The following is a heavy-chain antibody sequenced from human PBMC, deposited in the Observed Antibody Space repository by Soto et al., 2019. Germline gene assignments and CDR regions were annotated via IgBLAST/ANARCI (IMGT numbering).Heavy chain of an antibody. CDR3: ARRTVTTYEFDY. V-gene: IGHV4-59*08. CDR2: IYYSGST. D-gene: IGHD4-17*01. J-gene: IGHJ4*02. Sequence: SETLSLTCTVSGGSISSYYWSWIRQPPGKGLEWIGYIYYSGSTNYNPSLKSRVTISVDTSKNQFSLKLSSVTAADTAVYYCARRTVTTYEFDYWGQGTLVTVSS. CDR1: GGSISSYY.